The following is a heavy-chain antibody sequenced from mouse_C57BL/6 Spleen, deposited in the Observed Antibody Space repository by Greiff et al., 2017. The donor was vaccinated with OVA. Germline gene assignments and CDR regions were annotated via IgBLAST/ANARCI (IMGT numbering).Heavy chain of an antibody. CDR1: GYAFSSSW. D-gene: IGHD2-5*01. V-gene: IGHV1-82*01. Sequence: QVQLQQSGPELVKPGASVKISCKASGYAFSSSWMNWVKQRPGKGLEWIGRIYPGDGDTNYNGKFKGKATLTADKSSSTAYMQLSSLTSEDSAVYCCARTIHSNEAMDYRGQGTSVTVSS. J-gene: IGHJ4*01. CDR2: IYPGDGDT. CDR3: ARTIHSNEAMDY.